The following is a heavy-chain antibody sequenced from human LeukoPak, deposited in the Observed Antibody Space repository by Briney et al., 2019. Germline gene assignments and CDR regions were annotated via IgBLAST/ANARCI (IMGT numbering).Heavy chain of an antibody. D-gene: IGHD3-3*01. CDR1: GFTFSSYS. CDR3: ARVPYYDFWSVYLQDAFDI. J-gene: IGHJ3*02. V-gene: IGHV3-48*01. CDR2: ISSSSSTT. Sequence: PGGSLRLSCAASGFTFSSYSMNWVRQAPGKGLEWVSYISSSSSTTYYADSVKGRFTISRDNSKNSLYLQMNSLRAEDTAVYYHARVPYYDFWSVYLQDAFDIWLQATMVAV.